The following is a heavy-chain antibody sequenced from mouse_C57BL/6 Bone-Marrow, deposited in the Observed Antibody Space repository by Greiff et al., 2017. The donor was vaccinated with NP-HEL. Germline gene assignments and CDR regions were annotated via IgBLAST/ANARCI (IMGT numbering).Heavy chain of an antibody. CDR3: ARWLRRPLFFDY. Sequence: VQLKQSGPELVKPGASVKISCKASGYTFTDYYMNWVKQSHGKSLEWIGDINPNNGGTSYNQKFKGKATLTVDKSSSTAYMELRSLTSEDSAVYYCARWLRRPLFFDYWGQGTTLTVSS. CDR2: INPNNGGT. J-gene: IGHJ2*01. D-gene: IGHD2-2*01. CDR1: GYTFTDYY. V-gene: IGHV1-26*01.